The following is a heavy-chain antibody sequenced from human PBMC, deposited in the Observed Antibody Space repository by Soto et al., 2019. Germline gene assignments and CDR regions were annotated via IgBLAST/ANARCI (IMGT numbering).Heavy chain of an antibody. V-gene: IGHV3-30*18. Sequence: PGGSLRLSCAASGFTFSSYGMHWVRQAPGKGLEWVAVISYDGSNKYYADSVKGRFTISRDNSKNTLYLQMNSLRAEDTAVYYCAKASAMVTGYWGQGTLVTVSS. CDR3: AKASAMVTGY. CDR2: ISYDGSNK. CDR1: GFTFSSYG. J-gene: IGHJ4*02. D-gene: IGHD5-18*01.